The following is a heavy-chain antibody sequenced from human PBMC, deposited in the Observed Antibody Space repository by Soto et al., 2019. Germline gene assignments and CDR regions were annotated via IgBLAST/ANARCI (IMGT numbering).Heavy chain of an antibody. CDR1: GGSISSGGYS. CDR3: ARVARGGWFDP. D-gene: IGHD3-10*01. Sequence: QLQLQESGSGLVKPSQTLSLTCAVSGGSISSGGYSWSWIRQPPGKGLEWIGYIYHSGSTYYNPSLKRRVIISVDRSKNQLSLKLSSVTGADTAVYSCARVARGGWFDPWGQGTLVTVSS. V-gene: IGHV4-30-2*01. CDR2: IYHSGST. J-gene: IGHJ5*02.